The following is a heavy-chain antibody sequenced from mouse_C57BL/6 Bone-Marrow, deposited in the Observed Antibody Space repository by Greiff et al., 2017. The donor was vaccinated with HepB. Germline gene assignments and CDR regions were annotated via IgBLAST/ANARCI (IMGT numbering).Heavy chain of an antibody. CDR3: ARKGGYYLHWYFDV. CDR1: GFSLSTFGMG. D-gene: IGHD2-3*01. CDR2: IWWDDDK. Sequence: QVTLKVSGPGILQPSQTLSLTCSFSGFSLSTFGMGVGWIRQPSGKGLEWLAHIWWDDDKYYNPALKSRLTISKDTSKNQVFLKIANVVTADTATYYCARKGGYYLHWYFDVWGTGTTVTVSS. V-gene: IGHV8-8*01. J-gene: IGHJ1*03.